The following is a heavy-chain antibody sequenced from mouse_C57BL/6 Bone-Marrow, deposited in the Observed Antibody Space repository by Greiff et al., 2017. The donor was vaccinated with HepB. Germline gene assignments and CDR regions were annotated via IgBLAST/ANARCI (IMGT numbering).Heavy chain of an antibody. CDR2: IYPRSGNT. D-gene: IGHD1-1*01. CDR1: GYTFTSYG. J-gene: IGHJ1*03. Sequence: VKLQESGAELARPGASVKLSCKASGYTFTSYGISWVKQRTGQGLEWIGEIYPRSGNTYYNEKFKGKATLTADKSSSTAYMELRSLTSEDSAVYFCARNPYYYGSSYDWYFDVWGTGTTVTVSS. CDR3: ARNPYYYGSSYDWYFDV. V-gene: IGHV1-81*01.